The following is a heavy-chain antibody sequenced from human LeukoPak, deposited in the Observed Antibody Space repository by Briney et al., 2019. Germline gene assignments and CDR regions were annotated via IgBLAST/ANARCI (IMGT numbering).Heavy chain of an antibody. D-gene: IGHD5-12*01. J-gene: IGHJ4*02. CDR1: GFTFSSYS. CDR3: AKAIVATTDSFDY. CDR2: ISGSGGST. V-gene: IGHV3-23*01. Sequence: GGSLRLSCAASGFTFSSYSMNWVRQAPGKGLEWVSAISGSGGSTYYADSVKGRFTISRDNSKNTLYLQMNSLRAEDTAVYYCAKAIVATTDSFDYWGQGTLVTVSS.